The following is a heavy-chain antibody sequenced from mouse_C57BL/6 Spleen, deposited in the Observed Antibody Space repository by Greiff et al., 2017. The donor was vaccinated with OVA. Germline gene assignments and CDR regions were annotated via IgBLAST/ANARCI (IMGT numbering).Heavy chain of an antibody. CDR3: ARGAYYDGSSYARFAY. V-gene: IGHV1-9*01. Sequence: QVQLKQSGAELMKPGASVKLSCKATGYTFPGYWIEWVKQRPGHGLEWIGEILPGSGSTNYNEKFKGKATLTADTSSNTAYMQLSSLTTEDSAIYYCARGAYYDGSSYARFAYWGQGTLVTVSA. D-gene: IGHD1-1*01. J-gene: IGHJ3*01. CDR2: ILPGSGST. CDR1: GYTFPGYW.